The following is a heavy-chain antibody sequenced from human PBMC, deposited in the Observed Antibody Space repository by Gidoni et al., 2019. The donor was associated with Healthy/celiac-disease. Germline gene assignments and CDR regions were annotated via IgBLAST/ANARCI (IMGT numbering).Heavy chain of an antibody. J-gene: IGHJ4*02. V-gene: IGHV4-59*01. D-gene: IGHD2-15*01. CDR2: IYYSGST. CDR1: GVPMRSYS. CDR3: ARVYCSGGSCYSGADY. Sequence: QLHETGPDLVIPSGTLSTACTVSGVPMRSYSWRWIRQPPGKGLKWIGSIYYSGSTNYNPSRKSRVTISVDTSKNQFARKLSSVTAADTAVDYGARVYCSGGSCYSGADYWGQGTLVTVSS.